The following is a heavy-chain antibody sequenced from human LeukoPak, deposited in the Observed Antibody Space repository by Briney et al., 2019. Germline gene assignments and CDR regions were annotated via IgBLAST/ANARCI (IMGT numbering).Heavy chain of an antibody. CDR1: GGTFSGYY. CDR3: ARDQVGRHYMDV. CDR2: INHRGST. Sequence: SETLSLTCAVYGGTFSGYYWSWIRQPPGKGLEWIGEINHRGSTNYNRSLKRRVTISVDTSKNQFSLKLSSVTAADTAVYYCARDQVGRHYMDVWGKGTTVTVSS. V-gene: IGHV4-34*01. D-gene: IGHD1-26*01. J-gene: IGHJ6*03.